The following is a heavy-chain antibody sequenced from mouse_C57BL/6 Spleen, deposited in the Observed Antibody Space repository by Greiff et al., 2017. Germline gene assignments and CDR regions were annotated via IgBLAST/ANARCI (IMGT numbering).Heavy chain of an antibody. D-gene: IGHD1-1*01. CDR2: FYPGSGSI. Sequence: QVQLQQSGAELVKPGASVKLSCKASGYTFTEYTIHWVKQRSGQGLEWIGWFYPGSGSIKYNEKFKDKATLTADNSSSTFYMELSRLTSEDSAVYFCARHGPRGYGSSFYAMDYWGQGTSVTVSS. CDR1: GYTFTEYT. CDR3: ARHGPRGYGSSFYAMDY. J-gene: IGHJ4*01. V-gene: IGHV1-62-2*01.